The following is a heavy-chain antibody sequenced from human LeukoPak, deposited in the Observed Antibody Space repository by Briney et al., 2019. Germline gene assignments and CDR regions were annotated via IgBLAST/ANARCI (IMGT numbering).Heavy chain of an antibody. Sequence: GESLKISCAGPGYSFTNYWIGWVRQMPGKGLECMGIIYPDDSDTRYSPSFQGQVTISVDKSISTAYLQWSSLKASDTAMYYCARPPLTTVNAFDIWGQGTMVTVSS. CDR3: ARPPLTTVNAFDI. D-gene: IGHD4-17*01. J-gene: IGHJ3*02. CDR2: IYPDDSDT. CDR1: GYSFTNYW. V-gene: IGHV5-51*01.